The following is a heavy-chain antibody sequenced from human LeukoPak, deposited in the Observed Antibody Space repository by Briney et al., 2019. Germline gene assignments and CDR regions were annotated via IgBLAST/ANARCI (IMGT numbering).Heavy chain of an antibody. CDR2: ISGSGGGT. CDR3: AKTSGTYFYYFDY. CDR1: GFTFSIFA. J-gene: IGHJ4*02. D-gene: IGHD1-26*01. V-gene: IGHV3-23*01. Sequence: GGSLRLSCAASGFTFSIFAISWVRQAPGKGLEWVSGISGSGGGTYYADSVKGRFTLSRDNSQDTLYLQMNSLRAEDTAVYYCAKTSGTYFYYFDYWGQGTLVTVSS.